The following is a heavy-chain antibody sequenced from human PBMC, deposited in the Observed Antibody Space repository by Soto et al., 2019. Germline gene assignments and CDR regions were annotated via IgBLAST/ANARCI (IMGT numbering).Heavy chain of an antibody. D-gene: IGHD3-22*01. J-gene: IGHJ4*02. CDR2: IHYRGST. CDR1: GGSISTADYY. CDR3: VSHYDSGGYIGY. Sequence: SETLSLTCNVSGGSISTADYYWSWIRQPPGKGLEWIGYIHYRGSTYYNPSLESRVAISMDTSKNQFSLNLTSVTAADTAVYFCVSHYDSGGYIGYWGQGTLVNVSS. V-gene: IGHV4-30-4*01.